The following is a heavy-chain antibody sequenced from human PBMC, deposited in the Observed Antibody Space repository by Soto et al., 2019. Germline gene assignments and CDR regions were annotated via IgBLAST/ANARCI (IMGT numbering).Heavy chain of an antibody. Sequence: GGSMRLSCAASGFTFRGYARSWVRQAPGKGLEWVSAISGSGGSTYYADSVKGRFTISRDNSKNTLYLQMNSLRAEDTAVYYCAKHYNGDYVFDNWGQRTLVTVSS. D-gene: IGHD4-17*01. CDR2: ISGSGGST. CDR1: GFTFRGYA. J-gene: IGHJ4*01. V-gene: IGHV3-23*01. CDR3: AKHYNGDYVFDN.